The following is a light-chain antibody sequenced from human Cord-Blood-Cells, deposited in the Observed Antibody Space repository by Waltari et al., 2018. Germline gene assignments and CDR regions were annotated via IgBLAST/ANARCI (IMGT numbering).Light chain of an antibody. V-gene: IGKV3-15*01. J-gene: IGKJ2*01. CDR2: GAS. Sequence: EIVMTQSPATLSVSPGERATLSCRASHSVSSNLAWYQQKPGQAPRLLIYGASTRATGIPARFSGSGSGTEFTLTISSLQSEDFAVYYCQQYNNWAYTFGQGTKLEIK. CDR3: QQYNNWAYT. CDR1: HSVSSN.